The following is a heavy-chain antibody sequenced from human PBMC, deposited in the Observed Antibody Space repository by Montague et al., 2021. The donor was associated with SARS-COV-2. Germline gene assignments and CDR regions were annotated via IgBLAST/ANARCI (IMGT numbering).Heavy chain of an antibody. CDR2: TNPDGTWT. J-gene: IGHJ6*04. V-gene: IGHV3-74*01. CDR3: GRAPDCGGHRCQSLPYYGMDV. D-gene: IGHD2-21*01. Sequence: SLRLSCAASGFSFSDYWWHWVRQAPGKGLIWVSRTNPDGTWTNYADSVKGRFAISRDNAKNTVYLQLNSLRVEDTAVYYCGRAPDCGGHRCQSLPYYGMDVWGRGIAVTVSS. CDR1: GFSFSDYW.